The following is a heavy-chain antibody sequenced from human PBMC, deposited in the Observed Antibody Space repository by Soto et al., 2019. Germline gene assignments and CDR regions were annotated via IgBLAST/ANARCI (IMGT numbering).Heavy chain of an antibody. CDR1: GFTFSTFS. CDR2: ISSRSDI. Sequence: PGGSLRLSCVGSGFTFSTFSINWVRQAPGKGLEWVSSISSRSDIYYADSVKGRFTISRDNAKNSVSLQMNSLRAEDTAVYYCAREYTAWPLAYGLDVWGQGTTVTVSS. D-gene: IGHD2-2*02. V-gene: IGHV3-21*01. CDR3: AREYTAWPLAYGLDV. J-gene: IGHJ6*02.